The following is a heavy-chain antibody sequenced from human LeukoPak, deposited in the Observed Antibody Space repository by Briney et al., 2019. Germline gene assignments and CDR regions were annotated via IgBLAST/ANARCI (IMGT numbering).Heavy chain of an antibody. J-gene: IGHJ1*01. CDR3: AKEIYGDSTGGRFQH. Sequence: GGSLRLSCAASRFTFSSYGMHWVRQAPGKGLEWVAFIRYDGSNKYYADSVKGRFTISRDNSKNTLYLQMNSLRAGDTAVYYCAKEIYGDSTGGRFQHWGQGTLVTVSS. CDR1: RFTFSSYG. D-gene: IGHD4-17*01. V-gene: IGHV3-30*02. CDR2: IRYDGSNK.